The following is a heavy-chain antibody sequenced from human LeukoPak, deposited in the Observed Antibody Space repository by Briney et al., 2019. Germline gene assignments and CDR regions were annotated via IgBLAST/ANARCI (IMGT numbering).Heavy chain of an antibody. Sequence: PSETLSLTCTVSGGSISSYYWSWIRQPPGKGLEWIGYIYYSGSTNYNPSLKSRVTISVDTSKNQFSLKLSSVTAADTAVYYCARHGPDCSGGSCYSLIDYWGQGTLATVSS. V-gene: IGHV4-59*08. CDR2: IYYSGST. J-gene: IGHJ4*02. CDR3: ARHGPDCSGGSCYSLIDY. CDR1: GGSISSYY. D-gene: IGHD2-15*01.